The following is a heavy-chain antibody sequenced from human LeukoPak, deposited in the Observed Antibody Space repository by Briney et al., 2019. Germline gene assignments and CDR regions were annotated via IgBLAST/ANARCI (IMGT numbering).Heavy chain of an antibody. Sequence: SGGSLRLSCAASGFTFSSYNMDWVRQAPGKGLEWVSFIDSSSRYIKQADSVKGRFTISRDNAKSSVFLQMNSLRAEDTAVYYCARVGGHCTSTSCPPPDYWGQGTLVTVSS. D-gene: IGHD2-2*01. V-gene: IGHV3-21*01. CDR1: GFTFSSYN. J-gene: IGHJ4*02. CDR2: IDSSSRYI. CDR3: ARVGGHCTSTSCPPPDY.